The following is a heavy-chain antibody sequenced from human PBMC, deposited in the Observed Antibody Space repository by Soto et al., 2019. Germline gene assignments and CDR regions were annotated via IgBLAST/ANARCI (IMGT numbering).Heavy chain of an antibody. D-gene: IGHD6-19*01. CDR1: GGSVSSGSYY. CDR2: IYYSGST. J-gene: IGHJ6*02. CDR3: ARGIEGWYQGRYYYGMDV. V-gene: IGHV4-61*01. Sequence: QVQLQESGPGLVKPSETLSLTCTVSGGSVSSGSYYWSWIRQPPGKGLEWIGYIYYSGSTNYNPPLKSLVTISVDTSKNQFSLKLSSVTAADTAVYYCARGIEGWYQGRYYYGMDVWGQGTTVTVSS.